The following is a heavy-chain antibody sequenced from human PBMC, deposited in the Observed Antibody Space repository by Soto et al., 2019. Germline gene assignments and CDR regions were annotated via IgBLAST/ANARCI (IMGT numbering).Heavy chain of an antibody. Sequence: EVQLLESGGGLVQPGGSLRLSCAASGFTFSSYAMSWVRQAPGKGLEWVSAISGSGGSTYYADSVKGRFTISRDNSKNTLYLQMNSLRAEDTAVYYCAKDLAGYCSGGSCYSGRNYYYYYMDVWGKGTTVTVCS. J-gene: IGHJ6*03. D-gene: IGHD2-15*01. CDR3: AKDLAGYCSGGSCYSGRNYYYYYMDV. CDR2: ISGSGGST. CDR1: GFTFSSYA. V-gene: IGHV3-23*01.